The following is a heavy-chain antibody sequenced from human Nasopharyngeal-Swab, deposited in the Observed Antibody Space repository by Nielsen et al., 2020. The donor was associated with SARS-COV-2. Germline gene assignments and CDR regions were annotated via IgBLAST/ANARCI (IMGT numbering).Heavy chain of an antibody. Sequence: SLKISCAASVFTFDDYAIYWVRQVPGKGLEWVSGINWNSGIMGYADAVKGRFTISRDNAKNSLFLQMNSLRPEDTAFYYCARGTADYSNPSFDYWGQGTLVTVSS. CDR2: INWNSGIM. V-gene: IGHV3-9*01. D-gene: IGHD4-11*01. CDR1: VFTFDDYA. J-gene: IGHJ4*02. CDR3: ARGTADYSNPSFDY.